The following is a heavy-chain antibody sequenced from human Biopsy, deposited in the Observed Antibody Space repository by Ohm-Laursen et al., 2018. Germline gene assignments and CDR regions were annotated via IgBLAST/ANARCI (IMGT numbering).Heavy chain of an antibody. CDR3: ATKLTGYFHH. CDR1: EGTFSNYG. J-gene: IGHJ1*01. CDR2: NIPILGTG. D-gene: IGHD3-9*01. Sequence: SVKVSCKAPEGTFSNYGVNWVRQAPGQGLEWLGGNIPILGTGNYAQKFQDRVTVAANTSTSTATMELRSLRSDDTAVYYCATKLTGYFHHWGQGTLVTVSS. V-gene: IGHV1-69*06.